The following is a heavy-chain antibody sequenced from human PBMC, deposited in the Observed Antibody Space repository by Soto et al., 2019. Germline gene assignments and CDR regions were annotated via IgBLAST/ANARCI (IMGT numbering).Heavy chain of an antibody. D-gene: IGHD6-25*01. Sequence: QVQLVESGGGVVQSGRSLTLSCAASGFSLRTYGMQWLRRAPGKGLEGVAFIWYDGNKKFYANSVKGRSTISKDNSNNVLYLQLSGLRAENTAVYYCARDVGTAAAGSVNWFDPWGQGTLVPVSS. CDR3: ARDVGTAAAGSVNWFDP. CDR2: IWYDGNKK. J-gene: IGHJ5*02. V-gene: IGHV3-33*01. CDR1: GFSLRTYG.